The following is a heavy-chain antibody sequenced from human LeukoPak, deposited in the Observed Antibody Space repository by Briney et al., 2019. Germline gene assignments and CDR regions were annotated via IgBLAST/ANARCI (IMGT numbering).Heavy chain of an antibody. Sequence: SETLSLTCTVSGGSISSSSYYWGWLRQPPGKGLEWIGSIYYSGSTYYNPSLKSRITISVDTSKNQFSLKLSSVTAAATAVYYCASRLRFLEWLFEDYMDVWGKGTTVTVSS. CDR2: IYYSGST. J-gene: IGHJ6*03. D-gene: IGHD3-3*01. CDR3: ASRLRFLEWLFEDYMDV. CDR1: GGSISSSSYY. V-gene: IGHV4-39*07.